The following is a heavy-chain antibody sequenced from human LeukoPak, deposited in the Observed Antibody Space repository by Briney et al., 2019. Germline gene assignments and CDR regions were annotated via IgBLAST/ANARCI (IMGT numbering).Heavy chain of an antibody. CDR2: ISSSSSYI. CDR3: ATHNYGSGSYHNGIWRSAFEI. V-gene: IGHV3-11*03. D-gene: IGHD3-10*01. J-gene: IGHJ3*02. CDR1: GFTFSDYY. Sequence: KTGGSLRLSCAASGFTFSDYYMTWIRQTPGKGLEWVSYISSSSSYIYYADSVKGRFTISRDNAKNSLYLQMNSLRVEDTAVYYCATHNYGSGSYHNGIWRSAFEIWGQGTLVTVSA.